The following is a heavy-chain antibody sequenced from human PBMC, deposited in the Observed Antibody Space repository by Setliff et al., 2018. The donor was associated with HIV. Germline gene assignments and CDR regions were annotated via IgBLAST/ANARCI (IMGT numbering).Heavy chain of an antibody. V-gene: IGHV4-59*01. CDR2: TYYGGSTDYS. CDR3: ARDFRYDTSGSLTGYGLDV. CDR1: GVSITSYY. Sequence: EPLSLTCTVSGVSITSYYWSWVRQVPGKGLEWIGNTYYGGSTDYSKYNPSVKSRATISVDIYRKQLSLNLRSVTAADTAVYYCARDFRYDTSGSLTGYGLDVWGQGTTVTVSS. D-gene: IGHD3-22*01. J-gene: IGHJ6*02.